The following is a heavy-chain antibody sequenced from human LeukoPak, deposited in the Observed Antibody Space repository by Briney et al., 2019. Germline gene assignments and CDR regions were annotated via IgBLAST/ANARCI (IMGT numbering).Heavy chain of an antibody. CDR3: ARQGLGQWLAEYYFDY. D-gene: IGHD6-19*01. Sequence: SETLSLTCTVSGGSISSYYWSWIRQPPGKGLEWIGYIYYSGSTNYNPSLKSRVTISVNTSKNQFSLKLSSLTAADTAVYYCARQGLGQWLAEYYFDYWGQGTLVTVSS. J-gene: IGHJ4*02. CDR2: IYYSGST. V-gene: IGHV4-59*08. CDR1: GGSISSYY.